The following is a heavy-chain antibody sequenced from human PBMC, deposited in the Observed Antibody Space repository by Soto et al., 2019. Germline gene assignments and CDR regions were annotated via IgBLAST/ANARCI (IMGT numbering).Heavy chain of an antibody. CDR2: LDQVGSGT. J-gene: IGHJ4*02. CDR3: ARENWGSYDY. D-gene: IGHD7-27*01. Sequence: GGSLRLSCVASGFSFSYYWMTWVRQAPGKELEWVATLDQVGSGTYYVDSVEGRFTISRDNGRNSLYLQMKSLRAEDTALYYCARENWGSYDYWGQGTLVTVSS. V-gene: IGHV3-7*03. CDR1: GFSFSYYW.